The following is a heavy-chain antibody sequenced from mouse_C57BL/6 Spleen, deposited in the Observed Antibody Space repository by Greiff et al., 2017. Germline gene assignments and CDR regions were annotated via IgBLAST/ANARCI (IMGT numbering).Heavy chain of an antibody. V-gene: IGHV2-5*01. CDR3: AKTGANWHYCDD. CDR2: IWRGGGT. Sequence: VKLMESGPGLVQPSQSLSITCTVSGFSLTSYGVHWVRQSPGKGLEWLGVIWRGGGTDYNAAFMSRLSITKDNSTSQVFFKMTSLQADDTAIYYCAKTGANWHYCDDWGKGTTLTVSS. J-gene: IGHJ2*01. D-gene: IGHD4-1*02. CDR1: GFSLTSYG.